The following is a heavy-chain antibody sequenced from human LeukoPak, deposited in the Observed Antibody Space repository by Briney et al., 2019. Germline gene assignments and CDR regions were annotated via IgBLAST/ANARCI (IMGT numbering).Heavy chain of an antibody. Sequence: GGSLRLSCAASGFTVSGNYMSWVRQAPGEGLEWVSLIYSGSNTYYADSVKGRFTISRDNSKNTLDLQMNTVRAGDTAVYYCAWVFHDYYFDSWGQGTLVTVSS. CDR1: GFTVSGNY. CDR2: IYSGSNT. D-gene: IGHD5-12*01. V-gene: IGHV3-53*01. CDR3: AWVFHDYYFDS. J-gene: IGHJ4*02.